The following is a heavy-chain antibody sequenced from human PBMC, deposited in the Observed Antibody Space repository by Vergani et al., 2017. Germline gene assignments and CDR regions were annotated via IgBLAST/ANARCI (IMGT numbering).Heavy chain of an antibody. CDR3: AIDWVVGYFDWFAFDI. Sequence: EVQLVESGGGLVQPGGSLRLSCAASGFTFSSYWMSWVRQAPGKGLEWVANIKQDGSEKYYVDSVKGRFTISRDNAKNSLYLQSNSLRSEDTAGYYCAIDWVVGYFDWFAFDIWGQGTMVTVSS. D-gene: IGHD3-9*01. V-gene: IGHV3-7*01. J-gene: IGHJ3*02. CDR1: GFTFSSYW. CDR2: IKQDGSEK.